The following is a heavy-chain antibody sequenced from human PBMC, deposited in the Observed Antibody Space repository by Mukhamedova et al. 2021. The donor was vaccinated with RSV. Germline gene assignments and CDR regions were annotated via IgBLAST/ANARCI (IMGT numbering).Heavy chain of an antibody. CDR2: ISSKTYGEAT. V-gene: IGHV3-49*02. J-gene: IGHJ5*02. CDR3: TRERVVLAGTPGLFTFDP. Sequence: FISSKTYGEATEYAASVQGRFTISRDDFNAIAYLQMNSLKTEDTALYFCTRERVVLAGTPGLFTFDPWGQGTLVTVSS. D-gene: IGHD2-15*01.